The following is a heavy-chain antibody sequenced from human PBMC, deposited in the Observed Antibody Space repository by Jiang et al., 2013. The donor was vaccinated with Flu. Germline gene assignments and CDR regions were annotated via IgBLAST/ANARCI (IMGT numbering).Heavy chain of an antibody. D-gene: IGHD3-9*01. CDR3: ARHPVAYDILTGYVDY. CDR2: IYPGDSDT. V-gene: IGHV5-51*01. J-gene: IGHJ4*02. Sequence: GAEVKKPGESLKISCKGSGYSFTSYWIGWVRQMPGKGLEWMGIIYPGDSDTRYSPSFQGQVTISADKSISTAYLQWSSLKASDTAMYYCARHPVAYDILTGYVDYWGQGTPGHRLL. CDR1: GYSFTSYW.